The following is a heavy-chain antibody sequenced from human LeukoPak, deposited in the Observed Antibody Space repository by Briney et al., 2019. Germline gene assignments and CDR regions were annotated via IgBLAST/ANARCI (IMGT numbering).Heavy chain of an antibody. CDR2: ISYDGSNK. J-gene: IGHJ3*01. V-gene: IGHV3-30*18. CDR1: GLTLSSYG. D-gene: IGHD6-19*01. Sequence: QPGRSLTLSCALSGLTLSSYGMQWVRHATGKGVVWVGVISYDGSNKFYADSVKGRFTISRDNSKNTLYLQMNSLRAEETAVYYCAKLGYSGGWYDFQIDAFDCWGRGTMVTVSS. CDR3: AKLGYSGGWYDFQIDAFDC.